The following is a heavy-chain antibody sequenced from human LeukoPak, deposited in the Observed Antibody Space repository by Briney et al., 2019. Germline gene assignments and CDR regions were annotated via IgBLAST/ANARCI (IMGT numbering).Heavy chain of an antibody. D-gene: IGHD3-10*01. Sequence: PGGSLRLSCAASGFRFSDYGMHWVRQAPGKELEWVAFIRYDGNNKYYADSVKGRFTISRDKSKNTLYLQMNSLRSEDTAVYYCARDQLWFGEFGDWYFDLWGRGTLVTVSS. J-gene: IGHJ2*01. CDR1: GFRFSDYG. CDR2: IRYDGNNK. CDR3: ARDQLWFGEFGDWYFDL. V-gene: IGHV3-30*02.